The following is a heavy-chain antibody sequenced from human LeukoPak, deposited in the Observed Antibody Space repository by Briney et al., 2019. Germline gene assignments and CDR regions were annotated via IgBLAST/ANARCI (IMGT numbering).Heavy chain of an antibody. V-gene: IGHV4-59*12. D-gene: IGHD1-26*01. Sequence: SETLSLACTVSGGSISSYYWSWIRQPAGKGLEWIGTIFYRGSTDYNPSLKRRVTISVDTSKNQFSLKLTSVTAADTAVYYCARDTVWELQGVDYWGQGTLVTVSS. CDR3: ARDTVWELQGVDY. CDR2: IFYRGST. J-gene: IGHJ4*02. CDR1: GGSISSYY.